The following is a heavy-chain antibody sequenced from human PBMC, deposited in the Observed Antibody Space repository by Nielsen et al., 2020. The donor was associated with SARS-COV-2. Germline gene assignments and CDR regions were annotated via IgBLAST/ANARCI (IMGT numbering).Heavy chain of an antibody. V-gene: IGHV3-11*05. J-gene: IGHJ4*02. CDR2: ISSSSSSYT. CDR3: AREGRKLPLDY. D-gene: IGHD5-24*01. CDR1: GFTFSDYY. Sequence: GESLKISCAASGFTFSDYYMSWIRQAPGKGLEWVSYISSSSSSYTNYADSVKGRFTISRDNAKNSLYLQMNSLRAEDTAVYYCAREGRKLPLDYWGQGTLVTVSS.